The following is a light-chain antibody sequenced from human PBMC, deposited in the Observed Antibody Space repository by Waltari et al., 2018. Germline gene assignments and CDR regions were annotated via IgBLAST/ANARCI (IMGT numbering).Light chain of an antibody. CDR3: QQYYGAPLT. V-gene: IGKV4-1*01. J-gene: IGKJ4*01. CDR1: QSLFSISTNNNY. CDR2: WAS. Sequence: DIVMTQSPDSLAVSLGARATINCKSSQSLFSISTNNNYLAWFQPKPGQPPRLLIFWASNREAGVPDRFSGSGSGTDFTLTISSLQAEDVAVYYCQQYYGAPLTFGGGTKVEIK.